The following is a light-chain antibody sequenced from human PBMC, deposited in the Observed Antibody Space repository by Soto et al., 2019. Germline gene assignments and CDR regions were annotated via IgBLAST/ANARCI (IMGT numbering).Light chain of an antibody. Sequence: QSVLTQPASVSGSPGQSITISCTGTSSDVGGYNYVSWYQQHPGKAPKLMIYEVSNRPSGVSNRFSGSKSGNTASLTISGLQADDEADYYCCSYAGNSAFVFGGGTKVTVL. CDR2: EVS. J-gene: IGLJ2*01. V-gene: IGLV2-14*01. CDR3: CSYAGNSAFV. CDR1: SSDVGGYNY.